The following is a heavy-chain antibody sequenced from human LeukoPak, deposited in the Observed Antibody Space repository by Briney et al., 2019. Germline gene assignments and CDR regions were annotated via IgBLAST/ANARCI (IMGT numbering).Heavy chain of an antibody. V-gene: IGHV1-69*05. J-gene: IGHJ4*02. Sequence: SVKVSCKASGGTFSSYAISWVRQAPGQGLEWMGGIIPIFGTANYAQKFQGRVTITTDESTSTAYMELSSLRSEDTAVYYCARRGDGYNQGYFDYWGQGTLVPVSS. CDR3: ARRGDGYNQGYFDY. CDR2: IIPIFGTA. CDR1: GGTFSSYA. D-gene: IGHD5-24*01.